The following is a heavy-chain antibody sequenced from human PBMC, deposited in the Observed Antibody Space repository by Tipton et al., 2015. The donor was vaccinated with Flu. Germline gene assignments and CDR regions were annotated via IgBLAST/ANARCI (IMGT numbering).Heavy chain of an antibody. CDR1: GGSISSGGYY. CDR3: ARSHLRQLHFDY. V-gene: IGHV4-31*03. CDR2: IYYSGST. J-gene: IGHJ4*02. Sequence: LRLSCTVSGGSISSGGYYWSWIRQHPGKGLEWIGYIYYSGSTYYNPSLKSRVTISVDTSKNQFSLKLSSVTAADTAVYYCARSHLRQLHFDYWGQGTLVTVSS. D-gene: IGHD5-18*01.